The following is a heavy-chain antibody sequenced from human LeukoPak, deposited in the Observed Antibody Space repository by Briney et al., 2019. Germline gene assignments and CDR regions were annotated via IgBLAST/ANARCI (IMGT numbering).Heavy chain of an antibody. D-gene: IGHD6-13*01. Sequence: PGGSLRLSCAASGFTFSSYAMSWVRQAPGKGLEWVSAISGSGGSTYYADSVKGRFTISRDNSKNTLYLQMNSLRAEDTAVYYCANLYSSSRGWYFDLWGRGTLVTVSS. CDR3: ANLYSSSRGWYFDL. J-gene: IGHJ2*01. CDR1: GFTFSSYA. CDR2: ISGSGGST. V-gene: IGHV3-23*01.